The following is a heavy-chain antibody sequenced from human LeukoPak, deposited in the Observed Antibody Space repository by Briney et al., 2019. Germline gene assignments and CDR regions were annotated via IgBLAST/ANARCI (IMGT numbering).Heavy chain of an antibody. J-gene: IGHJ4*02. Sequence: GGSLRLSCAASGFTLSSYGMSWVRQAPAKGLEWVSTLSARGDSTHYVDSVKGRFTISRDDSKNTLYLQMDSLRAEDTAVYFCAKRDCSDNNCYFVNWGQGTLVTVSS. CDR2: LSARGDST. V-gene: IGHV3-23*01. CDR3: AKRDCSDNNCYFVN. CDR1: GFTLSSYG. D-gene: IGHD1-20*01.